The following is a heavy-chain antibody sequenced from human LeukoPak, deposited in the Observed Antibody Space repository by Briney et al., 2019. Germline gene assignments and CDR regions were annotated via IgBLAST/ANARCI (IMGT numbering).Heavy chain of an antibody. V-gene: IGHV3-23*01. D-gene: IGHD6-19*01. J-gene: IGHJ3*02. CDR1: GFTFSSYA. CDR2: ISHSGSI. CDR3: AKELTERWLIDAFDI. Sequence: GGSLRLSCAASGFTFSSYAMNWVRQAPGKGLEWVSSISHSGSISYADSVKGRFTISRDNSKNTLYLQMSSLRAEDTAIYYCAKELTERWLIDAFDIWGQGTVVTVSS.